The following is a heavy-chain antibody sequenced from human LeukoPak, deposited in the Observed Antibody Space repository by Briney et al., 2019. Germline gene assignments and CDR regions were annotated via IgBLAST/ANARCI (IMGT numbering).Heavy chain of an antibody. CDR1: GYTFTSYG. CDR2: ISAYNGNT. V-gene: IGHV1-18*01. Sequence: ASVKVSCKASGYTFTSYGISWVRQAPGQGLEWMGWISAYNGNTNYAQKFQGRVTMTRDTSTSTVYMELSSLRSEDTAVYYCARATDYYDSSGPRGAFDIWGQGTMVTVSS. D-gene: IGHD3-22*01. J-gene: IGHJ3*02. CDR3: ARATDYYDSSGPRGAFDI.